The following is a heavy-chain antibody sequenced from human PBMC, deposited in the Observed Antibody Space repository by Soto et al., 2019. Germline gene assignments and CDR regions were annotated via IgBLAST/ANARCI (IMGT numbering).Heavy chain of an antibody. D-gene: IGHD6-13*01. CDR1: GYSFTSYW. J-gene: IGHJ6*02. CDR2: IYPGDSDT. Sequence: RGESLKISCKGSGYSFTSYWIGWVRQMPGKGLEWMGIIYPGDSDTRYSPSFQGQVTISADKSISTAYLQWSSLKASDTAMYYCARLRGIAAAGSEGMDVWGQGTTVTVSS. CDR3: ARLRGIAAAGSEGMDV. V-gene: IGHV5-51*01.